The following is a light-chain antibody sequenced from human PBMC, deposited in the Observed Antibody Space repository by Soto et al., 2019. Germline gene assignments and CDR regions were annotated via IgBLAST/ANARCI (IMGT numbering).Light chain of an antibody. CDR1: QSINNW. V-gene: IGKV1-5*01. CDR2: DAS. CDR3: QQYDTYPLT. Sequence: DVQMTQSPSSLSASVGDRVTITCRASQSINNWLAWYQQKPGKAPKFLIYDASTLETGAPSRFSGSASGTEFTLTISGLQPEDVASYYCQQYDTYPLTFGGGTKVDI. J-gene: IGKJ4*01.